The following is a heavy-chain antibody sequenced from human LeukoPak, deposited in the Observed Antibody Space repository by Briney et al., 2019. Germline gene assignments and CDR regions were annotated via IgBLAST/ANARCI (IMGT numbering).Heavy chain of an antibody. V-gene: IGHV4-59*08. Sequence: PSETLSLTCTVSGDSISSDYWSWIRQPPGKGLEWIGYIYYSGSTNYNPSLKSRVTISVDTSKNQFSLKLSSVTAADTAVYYCARLYYGDYYFDYWGQGTLVTVSS. J-gene: IGHJ4*02. CDR3: ARLYYGDYYFDY. D-gene: IGHD4-17*01. CDR1: GDSISSDY. CDR2: IYYSGST.